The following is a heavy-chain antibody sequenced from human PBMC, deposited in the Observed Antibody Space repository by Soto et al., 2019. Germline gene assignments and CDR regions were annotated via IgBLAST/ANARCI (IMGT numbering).Heavy chain of an antibody. J-gene: IGHJ6*02. D-gene: IGHD2-15*01. CDR1: GFSLSTSGVG. V-gene: IGHV2-5*02. CDR2: TYWDDDK. Sequence: QITLKESGPTLVKPTQTLTLTCTFSGFSLSTSGVGVAWIRQPPGKALEWLALTYWDDDKRYRPSLESWFTITKVTSKNQVMLTMTNMDPVDTATYYCAYVPFSGSSCFWLHYRGMDVWGQGTTVTVSS. CDR3: AYVPFSGSSCFWLHYRGMDV.